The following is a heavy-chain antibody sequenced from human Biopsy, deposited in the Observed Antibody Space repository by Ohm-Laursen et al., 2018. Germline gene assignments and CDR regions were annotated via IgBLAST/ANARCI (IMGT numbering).Heavy chain of an antibody. CDR3: AREGDDSSGYTPHYFDY. Sequence: SLRLSCAASGFTFSIYGMHWVRQAPGKGLEWVAVIWNDGSNKYYADSVKGRFTISRDDPKNTLYLQMNSLRAEDTAVYYCAREGDDSSGYTPHYFDYWGQGTLVTVSP. V-gene: IGHV3-33*01. D-gene: IGHD3-22*01. J-gene: IGHJ4*02. CDR2: IWNDGSNK. CDR1: GFTFSIYG.